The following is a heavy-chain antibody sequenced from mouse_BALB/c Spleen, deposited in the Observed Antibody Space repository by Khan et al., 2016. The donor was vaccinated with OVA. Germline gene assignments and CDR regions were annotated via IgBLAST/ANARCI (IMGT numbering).Heavy chain of an antibody. J-gene: IGHJ2*01. CDR2: IDPANGNT. CDR3: ARSGGFYYGYY. V-gene: IGHV14-3*02. Sequence: VQLKESGAELVKPGASVKLSCTASGFNIKDTYMHWVKQRPEQGLEWIGRIDPANGNTKYDPTFQGKATITVDTSSNTAYLQLSSLTSEDTAVYYCARSGGFYYGYYWGQGTTLTVSS. D-gene: IGHD1-2*01. CDR1: GFNIKDTY.